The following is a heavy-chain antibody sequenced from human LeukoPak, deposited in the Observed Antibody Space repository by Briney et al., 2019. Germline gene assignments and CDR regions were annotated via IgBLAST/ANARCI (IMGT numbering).Heavy chain of an antibody. D-gene: IGHD5-18*01. CDR3: ARDARGYSYGHEHYFDY. J-gene: IGHJ4*02. CDR2: ISYDGSNK. V-gene: IGHV3-30*04. Sequence: QPGTSLRLSCAASRFTFSSYAIHWVRQAPGKGLEWVAVISYDGSNKYYADSVKGRFTISRDNSKNTLYLQMNSLRAEDTAVYYCARDARGYSYGHEHYFDYWGQGTLVTVSS. CDR1: RFTFSSYA.